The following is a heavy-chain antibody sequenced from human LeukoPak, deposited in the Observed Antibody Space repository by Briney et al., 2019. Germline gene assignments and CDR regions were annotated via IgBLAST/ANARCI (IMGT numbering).Heavy chain of an antibody. V-gene: IGHV4-4*07. Sequence: SETLSLTCTVSGGSISSYYWSWIRQPAGKGLEWIGRVYTSGSTNYNPSLKSRVTISIDTSKNQFSLKLSSVTAADTAVYYCARETPYGYNTGGVDYWGQGTLVTVSS. D-gene: IGHD5-24*01. CDR1: GGSISSYY. CDR2: VYTSGST. CDR3: ARETPYGYNTGGVDY. J-gene: IGHJ4*02.